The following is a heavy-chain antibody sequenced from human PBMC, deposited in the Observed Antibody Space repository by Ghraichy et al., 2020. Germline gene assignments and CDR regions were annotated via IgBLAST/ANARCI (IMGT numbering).Heavy chain of an antibody. CDR1: GGTFSSYA. J-gene: IGHJ6*03. CDR3: ARDFHTRNDYGDYVGLYYMDV. V-gene: IGHV1-69*04. Sequence: KVSCKASGGTFSSYAISWVRQAPGQGLEWMGRIIPILGIANYAQKFQGRVTITADKSTSTAYMELSSLRYEDTAVYYCARDFHTRNDYGDYVGLYYMDVWGKGTTVTVSS. CDR2: IIPILGIA. D-gene: IGHD4-17*01.